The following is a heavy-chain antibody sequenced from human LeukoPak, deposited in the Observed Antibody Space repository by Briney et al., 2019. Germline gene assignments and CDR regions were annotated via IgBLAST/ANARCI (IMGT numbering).Heavy chain of an antibody. Sequence: GASVKVSCKASGGTFSSYAISWVRQAPGQGLEWMGRIIPIFGIANYAQKFQGRFTITADKSTSTAYMELSSLRSEDTAVYYCARAYSSGTGFDYWGQGTLVTVSS. V-gene: IGHV1-69*04. CDR2: IIPIFGIA. CDR3: ARAYSSGTGFDY. CDR1: GGTFSSYA. D-gene: IGHD6-19*01. J-gene: IGHJ4*02.